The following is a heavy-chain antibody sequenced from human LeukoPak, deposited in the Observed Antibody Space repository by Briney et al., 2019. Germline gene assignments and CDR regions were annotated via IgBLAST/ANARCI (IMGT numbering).Heavy chain of an antibody. D-gene: IGHD2-21*01. CDR2: INPNSGGT. J-gene: IGHJ3*02. Sequence: GASVKVSCTASGYTFTGDYLHWVRQAPGQGLEWMGWINPNSGGTNYAQKFQGRVTMTRDTSISTAYMELSRLKSDDTAVYYCFRLLGPEAFDIWGQGTMVTVSS. CDR1: GYTFTGDY. V-gene: IGHV1-2*02. CDR3: FRLLGPEAFDI.